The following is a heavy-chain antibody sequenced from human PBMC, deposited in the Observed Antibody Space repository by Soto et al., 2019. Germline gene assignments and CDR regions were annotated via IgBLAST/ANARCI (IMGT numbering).Heavy chain of an antibody. CDR3: ARPLGYCSGGSCYSFWFDP. Sequence: QVQLVQSGAEVKKPGASVKVSCKASGYTFTSYDINWVRQATGQGLEWMGWMNPNSGNTGYAQKFQGRVTMTRNTSISTGYMELSSLRSEDTAVYYCARPLGYCSGGSCYSFWFDPWGQGTLVTVSS. J-gene: IGHJ5*02. CDR1: GYTFTSYD. V-gene: IGHV1-8*01. CDR2: MNPNSGNT. D-gene: IGHD2-15*01.